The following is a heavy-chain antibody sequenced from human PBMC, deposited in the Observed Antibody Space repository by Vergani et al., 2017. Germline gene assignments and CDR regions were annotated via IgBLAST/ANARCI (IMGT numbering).Heavy chain of an antibody. CDR1: GYTFTGYY. J-gene: IGHJ4*02. V-gene: IGHV1-2*02. CDR2: INPNSGGT. CDR3: AAGAGPIDY. Sequence: QVQLVQSGAEVKKPGASVKVSCKASGYTFTGYYMHWVRQAPGQGLEWMGWINPNSGGTNYAQKFQERVTITRDMSTSTAYMELSSLRSEDTAVYYCAAGAGPIDYWGQGTLVTVSS.